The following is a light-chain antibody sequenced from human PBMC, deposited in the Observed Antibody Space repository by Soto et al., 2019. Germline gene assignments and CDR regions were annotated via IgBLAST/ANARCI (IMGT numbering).Light chain of an antibody. V-gene: IGKV1-27*01. Sequence: EIQMTQSPSFLSASVGDRVTITCRASQGISNYLAWYQQKPGKVPKLLIYAASTLQSGVPSRFSGSGSGTDFTLTISSLQHEDVATYYCQKDNSAPLTFGQGTRLEIK. CDR3: QKDNSAPLT. J-gene: IGKJ5*01. CDR1: QGISNY. CDR2: AAS.